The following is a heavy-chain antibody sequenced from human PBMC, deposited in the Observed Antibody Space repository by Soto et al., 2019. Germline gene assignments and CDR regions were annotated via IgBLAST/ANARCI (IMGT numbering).Heavy chain of an antibody. Sequence: PGGSLRLSCAASGFTFSSYGMHWVRQAPGKGLEWVAVISYDGSNKYYADSVKGRFTISRDNSKNTLYLQMNSLRAEDTAVYYCAKSASGDAFDIWGQGTMVTVS. CDR1: GFTFSSYG. CDR3: AKSASGDAFDI. V-gene: IGHV3-30*18. J-gene: IGHJ3*02. D-gene: IGHD1-26*01. CDR2: ISYDGSNK.